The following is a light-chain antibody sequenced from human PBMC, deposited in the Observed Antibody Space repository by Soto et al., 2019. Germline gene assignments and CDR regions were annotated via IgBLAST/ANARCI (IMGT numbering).Light chain of an antibody. J-gene: IGKJ5*01. CDR2: DAS. V-gene: IGKV3-11*01. Sequence: EIVLTQSPGILSLSPGERDTLSCRASQSVSSYLAWYQQKPGQPPRLLIYDASNRATGIPARFSGSGSGTDFTLTISSLEPEDFAVYYCQQRSNWQVTFGQGTRLEIK. CDR1: QSVSSY. CDR3: QQRSNWQVT.